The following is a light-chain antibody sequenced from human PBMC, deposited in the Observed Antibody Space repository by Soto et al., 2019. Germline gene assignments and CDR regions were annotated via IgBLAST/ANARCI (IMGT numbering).Light chain of an antibody. CDR1: QSVSSSH. Sequence: EIVLTQSPATLSLSPGERATLSCRASQSVSSSHLAWYQQKPGQAPRLLIYGASSRATGIPDRFSGGGSGTDFTLTISRLEPEDFAVYYCQQYGSSPITFGQGTRLEIK. CDR2: GAS. CDR3: QQYGSSPIT. J-gene: IGKJ5*01. V-gene: IGKV3-20*01.